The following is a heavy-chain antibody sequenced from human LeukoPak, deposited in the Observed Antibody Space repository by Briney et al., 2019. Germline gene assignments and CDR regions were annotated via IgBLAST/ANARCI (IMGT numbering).Heavy chain of an antibody. CDR1: GYTFTDYY. V-gene: IGHV1-69-2*01. CDR2: VDPEDGET. D-gene: IGHD4-23*01. Sequence: GASVKVSCKTSGYTFTDYYMHWVQQAPGKGLEWMGRVDPEDGETIYAEKFQGRVTITADTSTDTAYMELSSLKSEDTAVYYCAAAGGYSPFDYWGRGTLVTVSS. CDR3: AAAGGYSPFDY. J-gene: IGHJ4*02.